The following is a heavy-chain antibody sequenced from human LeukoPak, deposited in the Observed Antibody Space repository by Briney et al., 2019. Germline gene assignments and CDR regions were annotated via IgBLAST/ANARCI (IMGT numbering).Heavy chain of an antibody. Sequence: GGSLRLSCAASGFTFGTFAFSWVRQAPGKGLEWVSSITGDDSTYYADSVKGRFTISRDTSSNTLYLQMNSLRAEDTALYYCAKGHYDFRDYWGQGTLITVSS. CDR3: AKGHYDFRDY. CDR2: ITGDDST. D-gene: IGHD3-3*01. CDR1: GFTFGTFA. J-gene: IGHJ4*02. V-gene: IGHV3-23*01.